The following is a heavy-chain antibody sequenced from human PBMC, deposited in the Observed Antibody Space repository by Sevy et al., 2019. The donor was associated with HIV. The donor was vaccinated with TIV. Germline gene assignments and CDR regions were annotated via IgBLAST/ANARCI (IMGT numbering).Heavy chain of an antibody. J-gene: IGHJ4*01. Sequence: GGSLRLSCAASGFTFSSFGMHWVRQAPGKGLEWLAVIWFDGSNTYYADSVRGRFTISRDIAKNTLHLQMNSLRAEDTAVSYCARDLEFYDHGDYGPAFMPDFWGHGTLVTVSS. V-gene: IGHV3-33*01. CDR2: IWFDGSNT. D-gene: IGHD4-17*01. CDR3: ARDLEFYDHGDYGPAFMPDF. CDR1: GFTFSSFG.